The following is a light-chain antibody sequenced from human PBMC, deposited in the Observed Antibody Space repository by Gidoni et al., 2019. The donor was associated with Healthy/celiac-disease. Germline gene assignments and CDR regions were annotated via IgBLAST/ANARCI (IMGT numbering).Light chain of an antibody. J-gene: IGKJ2*01. Sequence: DIVMTQSPDSLAVSLGERATINCKSRQSVLYSSNNKNYLAWYQQKPGQPPKLLIYWASTRESGVPDRFSGSGSGKDFTLTISSLQAEDVAVYYCQQYYSTPHTFGQGTKLEIK. V-gene: IGKV4-1*01. CDR1: QSVLYSSNNKNY. CDR2: WAS. CDR3: QQYYSTPHT.